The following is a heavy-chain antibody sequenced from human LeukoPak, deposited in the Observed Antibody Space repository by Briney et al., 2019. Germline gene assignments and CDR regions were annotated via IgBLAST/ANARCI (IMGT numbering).Heavy chain of an antibody. CDR3: ARDYYGSGTYYHDY. D-gene: IGHD3-10*01. CDR2: IYSSDNA. Sequence: PGGSLRLSCAASGFTVSSNYMSWVRQAPGKGLEWVSVIYSSDNAYYADSVKGRFTISRDNSKNTLYLQINSLRAEDTAVYYCARDYYGSGTYYHDYWGQGTLVTVSS. J-gene: IGHJ4*02. CDR1: GFTVSSNY. V-gene: IGHV3-53*01.